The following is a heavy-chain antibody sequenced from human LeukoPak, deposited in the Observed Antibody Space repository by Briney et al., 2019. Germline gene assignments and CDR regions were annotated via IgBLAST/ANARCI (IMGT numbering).Heavy chain of an antibody. D-gene: IGHD2-21*02. Sequence: SQTRSLTCAVSGGSITSGGYSWSWIRQPPGKGLEWIGYIYHSGSTYYNPSLKSRVTISVDRSKNQFSLKLSSVTAADTAVYYCARSGNSGIDYWGQGTLVTVSS. J-gene: IGHJ4*02. V-gene: IGHV4-30-2*01. CDR1: GGSITSGGYS. CDR2: IYHSGST. CDR3: ARSGNSGIDY.